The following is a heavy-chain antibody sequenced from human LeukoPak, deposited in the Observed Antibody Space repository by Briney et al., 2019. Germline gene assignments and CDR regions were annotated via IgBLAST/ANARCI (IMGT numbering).Heavy chain of an antibody. J-gene: IGHJ4*02. CDR2: INQSGST. D-gene: IGHD1-26*01. V-gene: IGHV4-34*01. Sequence: SETLSLTCAIYGGSFGAHSWTWIRQPPGKGLEWVGEINQSGSTNYSPSLKSRVIISVDTSKNQFSVRLRSVTAADTAVYYCARDSAGEWELLTSIDYWGQGTLVTVSS. CDR1: GGSFGAHS. CDR3: ARDSAGEWELLTSIDY.